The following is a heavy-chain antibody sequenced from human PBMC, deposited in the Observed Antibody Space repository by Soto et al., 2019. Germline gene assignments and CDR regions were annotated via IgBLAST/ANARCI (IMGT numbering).Heavy chain of an antibody. Sequence: ASVKVSCKASGYTFTSYDINWVRQATGQGLEWMGWMNPNSGNTGYAQKFQGRVTMTRNTSISTAYMELSSLRSEDTAVYYCARGRPLWFGEFPRYEDNKFDPWGQGTLVTVSS. D-gene: IGHD3-10*01. CDR2: MNPNSGNT. CDR1: GYTFTSYD. J-gene: IGHJ5*02. V-gene: IGHV1-8*01. CDR3: ARGRPLWFGEFPRYEDNKFDP.